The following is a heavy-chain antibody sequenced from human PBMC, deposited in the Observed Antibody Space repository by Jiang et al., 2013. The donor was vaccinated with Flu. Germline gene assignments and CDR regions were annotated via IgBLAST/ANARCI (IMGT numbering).Heavy chain of an antibody. CDR3: ARPSLLPDLVITPNWFPIYYYYGMD. V-gene: IGHV4-61*01. D-gene: IGHD3-22*01. Sequence: GSGLVKPSETLSLTCTVSGGSVSSGSYYWSWIRQPPGKGLEWIGYIYYSGSTNYNPSLKSRVTISVDTSKNQFSLKLSSVTAADTAVYYCARPSLLPDLVITPNWFPIYYYYGMD. CDR1: GGSVSSGSYY. CDR2: IYYSGST. J-gene: IGHJ6*01.